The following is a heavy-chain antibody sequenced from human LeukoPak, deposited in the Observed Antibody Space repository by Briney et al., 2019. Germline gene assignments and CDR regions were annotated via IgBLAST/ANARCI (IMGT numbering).Heavy chain of an antibody. Sequence: ASVKVSCKASGYTFTSYAMNWVRQAPGQGLEWMGWINTNTGNPTYAQGFTGRFVFSLDTSVSTAYLQISSLKAEDTAVYYCARRQGMYSSGWYASVDYWGQGTLVTVSS. CDR1: GYTFTSYA. D-gene: IGHD6-19*01. V-gene: IGHV7-4-1*02. J-gene: IGHJ4*02. CDR3: ARRQGMYSSGWYASVDY. CDR2: INTNTGNP.